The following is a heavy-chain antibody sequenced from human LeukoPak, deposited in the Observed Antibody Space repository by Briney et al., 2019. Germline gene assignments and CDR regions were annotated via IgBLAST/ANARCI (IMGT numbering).Heavy chain of an antibody. CDR2: IYSGGST. D-gene: IGHD3-10*01. Sequence: GGSLRLSCAASGFTVSSNYMSWVRQAPGKGLEWVSAIYSGGSTYYADSVKGRFTISRDNSKNTLYLQMNSLRAEDTAVYYCAKDQYYYYYGSGSRVNWFDPWGQGTLVTVSS. J-gene: IGHJ5*02. V-gene: IGHV3-53*05. CDR3: AKDQYYYYYGSGSRVNWFDP. CDR1: GFTVSSNY.